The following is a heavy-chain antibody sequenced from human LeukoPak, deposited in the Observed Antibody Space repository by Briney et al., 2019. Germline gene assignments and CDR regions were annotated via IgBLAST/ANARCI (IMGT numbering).Heavy chain of an antibody. D-gene: IGHD5-18*01. CDR3: ARDKAYSYGYFHAFDI. CDR1: GGSISSSSYY. CDR2: IYYSGST. V-gene: IGHV4-39*07. Sequence: TSETLSLTCTVSGGSISSSSYYWGWIRQPPGKGLEWIGSIYYSGSTYYNPSLKSRVTISVDTSKNQFSLKLSSVTAADTAVYYCARDKAYSYGYFHAFDIWGQGTMVTVSS. J-gene: IGHJ3*02.